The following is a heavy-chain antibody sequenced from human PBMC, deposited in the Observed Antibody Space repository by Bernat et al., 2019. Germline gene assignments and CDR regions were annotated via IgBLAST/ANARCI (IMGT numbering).Heavy chain of an antibody. CDR1: GGSISSSSYY. CDR3: ARDLIKSQKDWYFDL. J-gene: IGHJ2*01. V-gene: IGHV4-61*01. CDR2: IYYSGST. Sequence: QLQLQESGPGLVKPSETLSLTCTVSGGSISSSSYYWSWIRQPPGKGLEWIGYIYYSGSTNYNPSLKSRVTISVDTSKNQFSLKLSSVTAADTAVYYCARDLIKSQKDWYFDLWGRGTLVTVSS. D-gene: IGHD3-10*01.